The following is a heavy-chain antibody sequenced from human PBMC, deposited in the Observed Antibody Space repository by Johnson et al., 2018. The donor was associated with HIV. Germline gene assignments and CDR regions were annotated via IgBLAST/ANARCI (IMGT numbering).Heavy chain of an antibody. CDR1: GFTFSSYG. Sequence: QVQLVEYGGGVVQPGGSLRLSCAASGFTFSSYGMHWVRQAPGKGLEWVAFIRYDGSNKYYADSVKGRFTLSRDNSKNTLFLQMNSLRAEDTAVYYCAKDPIKRQLVRDDAFYIWGQGTMVTVSS. CDR3: AKDPIKRQLVRDDAFYI. CDR2: IRYDGSNK. J-gene: IGHJ3*02. V-gene: IGHV3-30*02. D-gene: IGHD6-13*01.